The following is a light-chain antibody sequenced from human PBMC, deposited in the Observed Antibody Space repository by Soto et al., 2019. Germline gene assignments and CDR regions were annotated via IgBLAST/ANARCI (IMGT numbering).Light chain of an antibody. J-gene: IGKJ4*01. CDR2: DAS. Sequence: EIVLTQSPGTLSLSPGERATRSCRASQSVSSSYLAWYQQKRGQAPRLLIYDASTRATGIPDRFSGSGSGADFTLTISRLEPEDFAVYFCQQYASSPLTFGGGTKVDIK. CDR3: QQYASSPLT. V-gene: IGKV3-20*01. CDR1: QSVSSSY.